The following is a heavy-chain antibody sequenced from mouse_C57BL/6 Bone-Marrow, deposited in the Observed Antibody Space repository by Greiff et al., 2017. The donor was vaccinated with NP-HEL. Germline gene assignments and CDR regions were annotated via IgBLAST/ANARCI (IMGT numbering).Heavy chain of an antibody. D-gene: IGHD1-1*01. J-gene: IGHJ2*01. V-gene: IGHV1-26*01. CDR3: ARSHYYGSSYDY. Sequence: EVQLQQSGPELVKPGASVKISCKASGYTFTDYYMNWVKQSHGKSLEWIGDINPNNGGTSYNQKFKGKATLTVDKSSSTAYMELRSLTSEDSAVYYGARSHYYGSSYDYWGQGTTLTVSS. CDR2: INPNNGGT. CDR1: GYTFTDYY.